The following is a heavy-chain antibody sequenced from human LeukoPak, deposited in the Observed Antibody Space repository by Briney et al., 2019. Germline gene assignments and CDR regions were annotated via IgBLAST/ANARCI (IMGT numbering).Heavy chain of an antibody. D-gene: IGHD3-10*01. V-gene: IGHV4-59*08. CDR1: GGSISSYY. Sequence: SETLSLTCTVSGGSISSYYWRWIRQPPGKGLEWIRYIYYSGSTNYNPSLKSRVTISVDTSKNQFSLKLSSVTAADTAVYYCARTVVGVRGVITYYYYYGMDVWGQGTTVTVSS. CDR3: ARTVVGVRGVITYYYYYGMDV. CDR2: IYYSGST. J-gene: IGHJ6*02.